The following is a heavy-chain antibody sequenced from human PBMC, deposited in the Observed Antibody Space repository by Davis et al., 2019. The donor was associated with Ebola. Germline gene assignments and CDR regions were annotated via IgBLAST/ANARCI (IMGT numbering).Heavy chain of an antibody. Sequence: ASVKVSCKASGYTFTSYGISWVRQAPGQGLEWMGWISAYNGNTNYAQKLQGRVTMTTDTSTSTAYMELRSLRSEDTAVYYCAKDRRRGRYYYYGMDVWGQGTTVTVSS. CDR2: ISAYNGNT. V-gene: IGHV1-18*01. D-gene: IGHD1-14*01. J-gene: IGHJ6*02. CDR3: AKDRRRGRYYYYGMDV. CDR1: GYTFTSYG.